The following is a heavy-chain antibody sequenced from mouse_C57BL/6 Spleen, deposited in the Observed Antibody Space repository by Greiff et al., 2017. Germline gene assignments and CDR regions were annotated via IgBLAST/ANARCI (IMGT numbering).Heavy chain of an antibody. V-gene: IGHV5-17*01. D-gene: IGHD4-1*01. CDR1: GFTFSDYG. J-gene: IGHJ3*01. Sequence: EVQLVESGGGLVKPGGSLKLSCAASGFTFSDYGMHWVRQAPEKGLEWVAYISSGSSTIYYADTVKGRFTISRDNAKNTLFLQMTSLRSEDTAMYYCARGWEGGPFAYWGQGTLVTVSA. CDR3: ARGWEGGPFAY. CDR2: ISSGSSTI.